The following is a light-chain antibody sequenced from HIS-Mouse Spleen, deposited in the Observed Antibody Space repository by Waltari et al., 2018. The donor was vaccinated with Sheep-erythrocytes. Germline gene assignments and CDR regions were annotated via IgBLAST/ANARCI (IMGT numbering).Light chain of an antibody. CDR2: WAS. CDR1: QSVLYSSNTKNY. Sequence: DIVMTQSPDSLAVSLGESATINCKSSQSVLYSSNTKNYLTWYQQKPGQPPKLLIYWASTRESGVPDRFSGSGSGTDLTLTIRSLQAEDVAVYYCQQYYSTPRPFGQGTKVEIK. CDR3: QQYYSTPRP. V-gene: IGKV4-1*01. J-gene: IGKJ1*01.